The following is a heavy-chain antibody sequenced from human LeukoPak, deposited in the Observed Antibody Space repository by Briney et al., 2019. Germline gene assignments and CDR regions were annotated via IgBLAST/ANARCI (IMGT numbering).Heavy chain of an antibody. CDR1: GFTFSSYA. V-gene: IGHV3-23*01. CDR3: AKDLGYYYDSSGYSPDY. J-gene: IGHJ4*02. CDR2: ISGSGGST. Sequence: PGGSLRLSCAASGFTFSSYAMSWVRQAPGRGLEWVSAISGSGGSTYYADSVKGRFTISRDNSKNTLYLQMNSLRAEDTAVYYCAKDLGYYYDSSGYSPDYWGQGTLVTVS. D-gene: IGHD3-22*01.